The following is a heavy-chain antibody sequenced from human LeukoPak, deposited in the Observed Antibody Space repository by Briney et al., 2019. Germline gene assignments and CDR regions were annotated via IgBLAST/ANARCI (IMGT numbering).Heavy chain of an antibody. D-gene: IGHD1-20*01. J-gene: IGHJ4*02. CDR3: AGLPRYNWNEPLDY. CDR1: GYTFTDCY. CDR2: INPNSGGT. V-gene: IGHV1-2*02. Sequence: ASVRVSCKASGYTFTDCYMHWVRQAPGQGLEWMGWINPNSGGTKFAQKFQGRVTMTRDTSINSAYMELSRLTYDDTAVYYCAGLPRYNWNEPLDYWGQGTLVTVSS.